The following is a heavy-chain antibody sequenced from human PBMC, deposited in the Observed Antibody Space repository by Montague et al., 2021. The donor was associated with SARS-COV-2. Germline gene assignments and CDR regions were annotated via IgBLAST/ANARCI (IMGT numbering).Heavy chain of an antibody. CDR2: IYSSGGT. Sequence: SETLSLTCAVSGGSISHYYWSWIRQPPGKGLEWIGYIYSSGGTNYNPSLKSRVTLSLDAAKNHFSLRLSSVTAADTAVYYCARRTDISTGYYDYWGQGTLVTVSS. D-gene: IGHD3-9*01. J-gene: IGHJ4*02. CDR1: GGSISHYY. CDR3: ARRTDISTGYYDY. V-gene: IGHV4-59*01.